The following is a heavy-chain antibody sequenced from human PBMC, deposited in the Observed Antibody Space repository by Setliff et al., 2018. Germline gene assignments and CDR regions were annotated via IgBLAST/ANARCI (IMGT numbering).Heavy chain of an antibody. D-gene: IGHD6-19*01. J-gene: IGHJ4*02. CDR1: GYTLENYG. V-gene: IGHV1-18*01. CDR2: IGGHNGDT. Sequence: SCKASGYTLENYGISWLRQTPGQGLEWMGWIGGHNGDTLFAQKFQGRVILTTDTSTTTAYMELKSLRSDDTAVYYCARSWKAGALNHFDYWGQGSLVTVSS. CDR3: ARSWKAGALNHFDY.